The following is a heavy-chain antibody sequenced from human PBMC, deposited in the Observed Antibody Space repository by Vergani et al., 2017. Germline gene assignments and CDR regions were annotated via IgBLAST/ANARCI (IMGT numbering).Heavy chain of an antibody. CDR1: GYTFSTYG. Sequence: QVQLVQSGAEVKKPGASVKVSCKASGYTFSTYGISWVRQAPGQGLEWMGWISAYNGNTNYPEKFQGRLTMTTDTSTRTAYMELRSLRSDDTAVYYCARGWDYYDSSGKLRDAFAIWGQGTMVTVSS. D-gene: IGHD3-22*01. J-gene: IGHJ3*02. CDR2: ISAYNGNT. V-gene: IGHV1-18*01. CDR3: ARGWDYYDSSGKLRDAFAI.